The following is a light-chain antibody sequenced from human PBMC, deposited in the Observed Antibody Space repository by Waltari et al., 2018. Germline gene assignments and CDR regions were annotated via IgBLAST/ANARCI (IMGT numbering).Light chain of an antibody. J-gene: IGKJ2*01. CDR3: QQSYIIPLST. CDR2: AAS. Sequence: DIQMTQSPSSLSASVGDRVTITCRASQRISSNLNWYQQKPGKAPKPLIYAASSLQSGVPSRLSGSGSGTDFTLTISSLQPEDFPTYYCQQSYIIPLSTFGQGTKLEIK. V-gene: IGKV1-39*01. CDR1: QRISSN.